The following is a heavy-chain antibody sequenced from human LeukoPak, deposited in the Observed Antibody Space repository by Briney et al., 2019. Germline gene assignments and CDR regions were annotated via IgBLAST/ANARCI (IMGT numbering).Heavy chain of an antibody. CDR2: IYPGDSDT. J-gene: IGHJ4*02. Sequence: GESLKISCKGSGYSFSNYWIGWVRQMPGKGLEWMGIIYPGDSDTRYSPSFQGQVTISADKSISTAYLQWSSLKASDTAMYYCARQDYDILTGTLLVYYWGQGTLVTVSS. V-gene: IGHV5-51*01. CDR3: ARQDYDILTGTLLVYY. D-gene: IGHD3-9*01. CDR1: GYSFSNYW.